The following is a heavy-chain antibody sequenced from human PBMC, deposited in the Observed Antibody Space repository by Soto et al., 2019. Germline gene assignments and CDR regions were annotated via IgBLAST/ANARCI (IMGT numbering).Heavy chain of an antibody. Sequence: GGSLRLSCAASGFTFSSYAMHWVRQAPGKGLEWVAVISYDGSNKYYADSVKGRFTISRDNSKNTLYLQMNSLRAEDTAVYYCARDPVDTAMGNYYYYYGMDVWGQGTTVTVSS. V-gene: IGHV3-30-3*01. CDR1: GFTFSSYA. CDR2: ISYDGSNK. D-gene: IGHD5-18*01. J-gene: IGHJ6*02. CDR3: ARDPVDTAMGNYYYYYGMDV.